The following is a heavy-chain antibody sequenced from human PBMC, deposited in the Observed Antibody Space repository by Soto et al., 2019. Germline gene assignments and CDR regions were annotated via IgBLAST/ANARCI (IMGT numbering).Heavy chain of an antibody. CDR2: ISSDGNIQ. Sequence: GGSLRLSCAASGFTFRSYGMHWVRQAPGKGLEWVGVISSDGNIQYYAESVKGRFTISRDNSRNTLYLQMDSLRPGDTAVYYCAKEIAVAGDLDYWGHGTLVTVSS. D-gene: IGHD6-19*01. CDR3: AKEIAVAGDLDY. V-gene: IGHV3-30*18. J-gene: IGHJ4*01. CDR1: GFTFRSYG.